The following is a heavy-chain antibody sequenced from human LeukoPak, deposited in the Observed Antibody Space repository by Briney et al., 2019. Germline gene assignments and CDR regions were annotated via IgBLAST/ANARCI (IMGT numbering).Heavy chain of an antibody. Sequence: PSETLSLTCTVSGGSISSGGYYWSWIRQHPGKGLEWIGYIYYSGSTYYNPSLKSRVTISVDTSKNQFSLKLSSVTAADTAVYYCARVHYYDSSGNDYWGQGTLVTVSS. V-gene: IGHV4-31*03. D-gene: IGHD3-22*01. CDR3: ARVHYYDSSGNDY. J-gene: IGHJ4*02. CDR1: GGSISSGGYY. CDR2: IYYSGST.